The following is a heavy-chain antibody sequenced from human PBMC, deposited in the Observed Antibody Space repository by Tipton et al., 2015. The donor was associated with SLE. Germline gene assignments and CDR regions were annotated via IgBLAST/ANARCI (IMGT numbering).Heavy chain of an antibody. CDR2: ISWDGGTT. CDR1: GFTFDDYI. CDR3: AKDRDYRNNGGGFHS. D-gene: IGHD4-11*01. Sequence: SLRLSCAASGFTFDDYIMHWVRQAPGKGLEWVSLISWDGGTTYYADSVKGRFTTSRDNSKNSLYLQMNSLTTDDTALYYCAKDRDYRNNGGGFHSWGQGTQVTVSS. J-gene: IGHJ4*02. V-gene: IGHV3-43*01.